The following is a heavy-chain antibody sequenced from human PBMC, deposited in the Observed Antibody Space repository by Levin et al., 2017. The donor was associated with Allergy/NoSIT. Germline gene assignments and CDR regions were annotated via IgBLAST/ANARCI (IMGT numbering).Heavy chain of an antibody. CDR3: ARHPVDWLVRSN. CDR2: FSPTGSP. J-gene: IGHJ4*02. V-gene: IGHV4-39*01. D-gene: IGHD6-19*01. Sequence: KSSETLSLTCSVSGGSIRSRSYSWGWIRQSPGKGLEYIGSFSPTGSPTYNASLLSRATISVDMSNNQFSLKLSSVTASDTAVYYCARHPVDWLVRSNWGQGILVTVSS. CDR1: GGSIRSRSYS.